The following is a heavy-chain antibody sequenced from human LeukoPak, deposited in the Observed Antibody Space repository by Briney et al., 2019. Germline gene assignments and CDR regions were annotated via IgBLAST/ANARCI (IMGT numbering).Heavy chain of an antibody. D-gene: IGHD6-19*01. CDR3: ARGVAGKVFDFDY. J-gene: IGHJ4*02. Sequence: ASLKVSCKASGYTFTGYYMHCGRQAPGQGLEWMGWINPNSGGTNYAQKFQGRVTMTRDTSISTAYMELSRLRSDDTAVYYCARGVAGKVFDFDYCGQGTLVTVSS. CDR1: GYTFTGYY. V-gene: IGHV1-2*02. CDR2: INPNSGGT.